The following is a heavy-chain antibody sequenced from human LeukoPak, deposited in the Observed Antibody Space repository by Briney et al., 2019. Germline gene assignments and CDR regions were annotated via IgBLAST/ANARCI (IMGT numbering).Heavy chain of an antibody. CDR3: ARLQWSGSYYDAFDI. D-gene: IGHD1-26*01. J-gene: IGHJ3*02. CDR2: IYYSGST. V-gene: IGHV4-39*07. CDR1: GGSISSSSYY. Sequence: TSETLSLTCTVSGGSISSSSYYWGWIRQPPGKGLEWIGSIYYSGSTYYNPSLKSRVTISVDTSKNQFSLKLSSVTAADTAVYYCARLQWSGSYYDAFDIWGQGTMVTVSS.